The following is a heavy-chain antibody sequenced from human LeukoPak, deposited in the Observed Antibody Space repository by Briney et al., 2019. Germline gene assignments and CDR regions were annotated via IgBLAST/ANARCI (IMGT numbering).Heavy chain of an antibody. CDR3: ATPDRRGGGPRIFDY. CDR1: GGSISSYY. J-gene: IGHJ4*02. V-gene: IGHV4-4*07. D-gene: IGHD3-16*01. CDR2: IYTSGST. Sequence: SETLSLTCTVSGGSISSYYWSWIRQHAGKGLEWIGRIYTSGSTNYNPSLKSRVTISVDTSKNQFSLKLSSVTAADTAVYYCATPDRRGGGPRIFDYWGQGTLVTVSS.